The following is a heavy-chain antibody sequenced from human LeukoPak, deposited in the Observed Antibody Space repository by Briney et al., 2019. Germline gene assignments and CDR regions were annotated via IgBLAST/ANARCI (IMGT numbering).Heavy chain of an antibody. Sequence: SGGSLRLSCADSGFTFRSDWMRWVRQAPGKGLEWVANIKHDGSEKYYVDSVRGRFTISRDNAKNSLSLQVNFLRVNDTAVYYCARGGGHAVTVAVSDHFDYWGQGTLVTVSS. D-gene: IGHD2-21*02. CDR2: IKHDGSEK. CDR3: ARGGGHAVTVAVSDHFDY. J-gene: IGHJ4*02. V-gene: IGHV3-7*01. CDR1: GFTFRSDW.